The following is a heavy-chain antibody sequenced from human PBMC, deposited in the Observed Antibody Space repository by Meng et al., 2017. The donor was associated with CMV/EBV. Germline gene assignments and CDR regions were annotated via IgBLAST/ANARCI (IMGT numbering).Heavy chain of an antibody. CDR3: ARGRQWLVRGWFDS. CDR1: GGSFSGYY. D-gene: IGHD6-19*01. V-gene: IGHV4-34*01. J-gene: IGHJ5*01. CDR2: INHSGST. Sequence: QVQLQDWGAGLLKPSATLSRTWGVYGGSFSGYYWSWHRQPPGKGLEWIGEINHSGSTNYNPSLKSRVTISVDTSKNQFSLKLSSVTAADTAVYYCARGRQWLVRGWFDSWGQGTLVTVFS.